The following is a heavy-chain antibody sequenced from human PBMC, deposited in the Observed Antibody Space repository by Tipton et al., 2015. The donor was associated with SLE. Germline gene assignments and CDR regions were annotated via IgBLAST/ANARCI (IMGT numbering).Heavy chain of an antibody. CDR3: ARWGAQLGTDNWFDP. J-gene: IGHJ5*02. Sequence: TLSLTCTVSGGSINSGNWWSWVRQPPGKGLEWIGEIYDSGSTYYNPSLKSRVTISIDKSKNRFSLKLNSVTAADTAVYYCARWGAQLGTDNWFDPWGQGTLVTVSS. D-gene: IGHD1-14*01. V-gene: IGHV4-4*02. CDR1: GGSINSGNW. CDR2: IYDSGST.